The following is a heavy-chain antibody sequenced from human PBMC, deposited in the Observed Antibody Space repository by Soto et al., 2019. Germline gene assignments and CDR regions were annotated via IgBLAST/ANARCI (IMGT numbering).Heavy chain of an antibody. CDR1: GGSISRGGYS. Sequence: SETLSLTCAVSGGSISRGGYSWSWIRQPPGKGLEWIGYIYHSGSTYYNPSLKSRVTISVDRSKNQFSLKLSSVTAADTAVYYCASLHGGNGWYFDLWGRGTLVPVSS. D-gene: IGHD2-15*01. CDR2: IYHSGST. V-gene: IGHV4-30-2*01. CDR3: ASLHGGNGWYFDL. J-gene: IGHJ2*01.